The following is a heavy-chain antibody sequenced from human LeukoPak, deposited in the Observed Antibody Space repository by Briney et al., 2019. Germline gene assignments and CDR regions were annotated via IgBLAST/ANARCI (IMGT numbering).Heavy chain of an antibody. J-gene: IGHJ3*02. V-gene: IGHV4-59*01. CDR3: ASHSAPYCGGACRAMAFDI. CDR1: GGSISSYY. Sequence: SETLSLTCTVSGGSISSYYWSWLRQPPGKGLEWFGYIYYSGSTNYNPSLKSRVTISVDTSKNQFSLKLSSVTAADTAVYYCASHSAPYCGGACRAMAFDIWGQGTMVTVSS. D-gene: IGHD2-21*02. CDR2: IYYSGST.